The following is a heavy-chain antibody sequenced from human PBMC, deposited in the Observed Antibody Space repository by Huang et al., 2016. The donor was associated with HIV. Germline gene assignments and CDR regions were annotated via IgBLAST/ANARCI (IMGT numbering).Heavy chain of an antibody. CDR3: ARTYYYDSSGSIDAFDI. D-gene: IGHD3-22*01. V-gene: IGHV1-69*01. Sequence: QVQLVQSGAEVKKPESSVKVSCKASGGTFSSYGFNWVRQAPGQGPEWVGGIIPMIGASNYAQKLQGRGTITADESTNTIYMELSSLRPEDTAVYYCARTYYYDSSGSIDAFDIWGQGTMVTVSS. CDR2: IIPMIGAS. CDR1: GGTFSSYG. J-gene: IGHJ3*02.